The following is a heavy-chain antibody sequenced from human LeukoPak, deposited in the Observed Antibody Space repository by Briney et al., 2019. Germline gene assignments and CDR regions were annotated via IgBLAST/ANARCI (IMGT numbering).Heavy chain of an antibody. J-gene: IGHJ4*02. D-gene: IGHD3-3*01. CDR1: GFTFCSYS. Sequence: GTSLRLSCTASGFTFCSYSIHWVRQAPGKGLEWVAVISYDGSNKYYADSVKGRFTISRDNSKNTLYLQMNSLRAEDTAVYYCARGDLYDFWSGPQTLWGQGTLVTVSS. V-gene: IGHV3-30-3*01. CDR3: ARGDLYDFWSGPQTL. CDR2: ISYDGSNK.